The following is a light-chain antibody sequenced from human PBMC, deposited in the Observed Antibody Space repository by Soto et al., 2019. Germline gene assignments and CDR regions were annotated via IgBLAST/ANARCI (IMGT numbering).Light chain of an antibody. V-gene: IGKV3-11*01. J-gene: IGKJ4*01. CDR1: QSLRSS. CDR3: QQRRNWPLT. Sequence: EIVFTQSPATLSFSPGERATLSCRASQSLRSSLAWYQQKPGQAPRLLIYDASNRAAGLPARFSGSGSGTDFTLTISSLEPEDVAVYYCQQRRNWPLTFGGGTKVDIK. CDR2: DAS.